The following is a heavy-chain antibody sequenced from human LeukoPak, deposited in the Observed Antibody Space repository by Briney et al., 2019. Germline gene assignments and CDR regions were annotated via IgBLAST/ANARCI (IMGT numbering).Heavy chain of an antibody. CDR2: INRSGST. D-gene: IGHD5-18*01. Sequence: SETLSLTCAVYGGSFSGYYWSWIRQPPGKGLEWIGEINRSGSTNYNPSLKSRVTISVDTSKNQFSLKLSSVTAADTAVYYCARGTVMVTVDYWARGTLVTVSS. V-gene: IGHV4-34*01. CDR3: ARGTVMVTVDY. CDR1: GGSFSGYY. J-gene: IGHJ4*02.